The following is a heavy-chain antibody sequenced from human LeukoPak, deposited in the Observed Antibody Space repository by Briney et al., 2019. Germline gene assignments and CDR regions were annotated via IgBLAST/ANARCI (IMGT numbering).Heavy chain of an antibody. CDR2: ISSSSSYI. CDR1: GFTFSSYS. D-gene: IGHD1-26*01. CDR3: ARAPNSGSYDRLY. Sequence: GGSLRLSCAASGFTFSSYSMNWVRQAPGKGLEWVSSISSSSSYIYYADSVKGRFTISRDNAKNSLYLQMYSLRAEDTAVYYCARAPNSGSYDRLYWGQGTLVTVSS. J-gene: IGHJ4*02. V-gene: IGHV3-21*01.